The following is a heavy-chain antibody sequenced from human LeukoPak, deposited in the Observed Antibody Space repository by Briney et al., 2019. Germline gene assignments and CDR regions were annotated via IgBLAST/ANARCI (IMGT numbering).Heavy chain of an antibody. CDR2: IIPIFGTA. V-gene: IGHV1-69*01. J-gene: IGHJ5*02. D-gene: IGHD3-22*01. CDR1: GGTFSSYA. CDR3: ARGRDSSGYAIAGLDP. Sequence: GASVKVSCKASGGTFSSYAISWVRQAPGQGLEWMGGIIPIFGTANYAQKFQGRVTITADESTSTAYMELSSLRSEDTAVYYCARGRDSSGYAIAGLDPWGQGTLVTVSS.